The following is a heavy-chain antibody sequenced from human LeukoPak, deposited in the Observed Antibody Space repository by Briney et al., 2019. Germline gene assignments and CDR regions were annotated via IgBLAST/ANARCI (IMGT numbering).Heavy chain of an antibody. CDR1: GGSISSGGYY. J-gene: IGHJ4*02. V-gene: IGHV4-31*02. D-gene: IGHD2-21*01. CDR3: ARGDGYYFDY. CDR2: IYYSGST. Sequence: SETLSLTWTVSGGSISSGGYYWSWLRQHPGKGLEWIGYIYYSGSTYYNSSLKRRTTISVDTSKNQFSLKLSSVTAADTAVYYCARGDGYYFDYWGQGTLVTVSS.